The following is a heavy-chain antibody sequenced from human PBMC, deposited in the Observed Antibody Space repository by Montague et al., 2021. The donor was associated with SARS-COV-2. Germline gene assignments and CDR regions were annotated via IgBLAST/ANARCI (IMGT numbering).Heavy chain of an antibody. CDR2: IYYSGST. Sequence: SETLSLTCTVSGGPISSYYWSWIWQPPGKGLEWIGYIYYSGSTNYNPSLKSRVTISVDTSKNQFSLKLSSVTAADTAVYYCARDSHYYDSSGHFDYWGQGTLVTVSS. D-gene: IGHD3-22*01. J-gene: IGHJ4*02. V-gene: IGHV4-59*13. CDR3: ARDSHYYDSSGHFDY. CDR1: GGPISSYY.